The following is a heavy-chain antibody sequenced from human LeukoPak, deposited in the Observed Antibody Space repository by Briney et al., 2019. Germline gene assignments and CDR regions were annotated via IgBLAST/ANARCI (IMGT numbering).Heavy chain of an antibody. J-gene: IGHJ3*02. CDR2: INAYNGNR. CDR1: GYSFITYG. CDR3: ARVKYDIVTGYYIPHAFDI. Sequence: ASVKVSCKTSGYSFITYGISWVRQAPGQGLEWMGWINAYNGNRKYAQKVQDRVTMTTDTSTSTAYMELRSLRADDTAVYYCARVKYDIVTGYYIPHAFDIWGQGTMVTVSS. V-gene: IGHV1-18*01. D-gene: IGHD3-9*01.